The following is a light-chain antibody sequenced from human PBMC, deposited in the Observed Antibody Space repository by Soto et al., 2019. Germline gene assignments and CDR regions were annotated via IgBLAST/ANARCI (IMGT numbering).Light chain of an antibody. V-gene: IGKV1-39*01. CDR1: QNIHTF. J-gene: IGKJ4*01. Sequence: DIQMTQSPSSLSASVGDRVTITCRASQNIHTFLNWYQQKPGKAPKLLIYAAYILHSGVPSRFSGSGSGTDFTLTISSLQPEDFATYYCQESYSTPLTFGGGTKVEIK. CDR2: AAY. CDR3: QESYSTPLT.